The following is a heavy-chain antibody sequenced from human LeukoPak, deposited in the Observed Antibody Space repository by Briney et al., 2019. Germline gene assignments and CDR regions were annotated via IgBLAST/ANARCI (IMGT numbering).Heavy chain of an antibody. J-gene: IGHJ3*02. CDR1: GYTFTSYY. V-gene: IGHV1-24*01. D-gene: IGHD3-9*01. Sequence: ASVKVSCKASGYTFTSYYMHWVRQAPGQGLEWMGGFDPEDGETIHAQKFQGRVTMTEDTSTDTAYMELSSLRSEDTAVYYCATAKNYDTLTGYYAFDIWGQGTMVTVSS. CDR3: ATAKNYDTLTGYYAFDI. CDR2: FDPEDGET.